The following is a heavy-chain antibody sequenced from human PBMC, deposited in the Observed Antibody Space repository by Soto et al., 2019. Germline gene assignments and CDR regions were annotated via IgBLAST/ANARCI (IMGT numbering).Heavy chain of an antibody. CDR1: GFTFSSYA. CDR2: ISYDGSNK. V-gene: IGHV3-30-3*01. CDR3: PRDGYGSGDS. Sequence: QVQLVESGGGVVQPGRSLRLSCAASGFTFSSYAMHWVRQAPGKGLEWVAVISYDGSNKYYADSVKGRFPISRDNSKNTLYLQMNSCRAEDTAVYYCPRDGYGSGDSWRQGTLVTVSS. J-gene: IGHJ4*02. D-gene: IGHD3-10*01.